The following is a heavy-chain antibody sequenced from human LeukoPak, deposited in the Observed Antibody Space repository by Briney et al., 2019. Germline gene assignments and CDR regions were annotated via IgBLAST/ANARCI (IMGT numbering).Heavy chain of an antibody. CDR2: INHSGNT. CDR3: ASGIGAAADYFYYYMDV. V-gene: IGHV4-34*01. CDR1: GGSFGGYY. Sequence: SETLSLTCAISGGSFGGYYWSYIRQPPGQGLEWIGEINHSGNTYYNPSLKSRATISLDTSKNQFSLKLSSVTAADAAVYYCASGIGAAADYFYYYMDVWGKGTTVTVSS. D-gene: IGHD6-13*01. J-gene: IGHJ6*03.